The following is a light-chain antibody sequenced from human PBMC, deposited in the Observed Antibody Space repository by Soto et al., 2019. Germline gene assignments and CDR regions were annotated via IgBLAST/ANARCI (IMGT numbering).Light chain of an antibody. V-gene: IGLV2-8*01. J-gene: IGLJ1*01. CDR1: SSDVGSYNY. Sequence: QSALTQPPSASGSPGQSVTISCTGSSSDVGSYNYVSWYQQHPGKAPKLMIYEVNKRPSGVPDRFSGSKSANTASLTVSGLRAEDEADYYCSSYAGINNFYVFGTGTKVTVL. CDR3: SSYAGINNFYV. CDR2: EVN.